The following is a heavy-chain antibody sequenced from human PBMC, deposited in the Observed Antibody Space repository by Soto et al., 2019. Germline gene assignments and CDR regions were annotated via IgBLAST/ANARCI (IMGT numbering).Heavy chain of an antibody. D-gene: IGHD2-15*01. CDR2: INAGNGNT. CDR3: ARAHLVVAATRYGMDV. CDR1: GYTFTSYA. Sequence: GASVKVSCKASGYTFTSYAMHWVRQAPGQRLEWMGWINAGNGNTKYSQKFQGRVTITRDTSASTAYMELSSLRSEDTAVYYCARAHLVVAATRYGMDVWGQGTTVTVSS. J-gene: IGHJ6*02. V-gene: IGHV1-3*01.